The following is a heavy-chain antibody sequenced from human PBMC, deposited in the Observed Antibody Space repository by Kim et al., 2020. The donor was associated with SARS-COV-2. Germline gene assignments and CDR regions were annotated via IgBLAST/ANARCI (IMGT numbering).Heavy chain of an antibody. CDR2: IT. J-gene: IGHJ3*02. Sequence: ITNFNPFLKGRVTISVDTSKTQLSLKVNSVTAADTAVYYCARVRPDAFDIWGQGTMVTVSS. D-gene: IGHD6-25*01. V-gene: IGHV4-59*01. CDR3: ARVRPDAFDI.